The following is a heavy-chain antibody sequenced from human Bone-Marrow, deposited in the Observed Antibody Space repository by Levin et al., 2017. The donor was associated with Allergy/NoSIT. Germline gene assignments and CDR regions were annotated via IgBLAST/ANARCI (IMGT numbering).Heavy chain of an antibody. J-gene: IGHJ4*02. D-gene: IGHD6-13*01. CDR2: IYHTGSA. CDR1: GYSISSGYN. CDR3: AGQVVAVGSFDY. V-gene: IGHV4-38-2*02. Sequence: SETLSLTCTISGYSISSGYNWGWIRQPPGKGLEWIGNIYHTGSAYYNPSLKSRVTLSVDRSNNQFSLNLGSVTAADAAVYFCAGQVVAVGSFDYWGQGTLVTVPS.